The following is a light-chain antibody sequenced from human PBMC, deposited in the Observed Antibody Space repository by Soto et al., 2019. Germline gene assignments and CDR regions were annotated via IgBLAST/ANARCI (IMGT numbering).Light chain of an antibody. CDR3: SSHTTSRTLV. CDR2: EVN. V-gene: IGLV2-18*02. CDR1: SSDVVSGNR. J-gene: IGLJ2*01. Sequence: QSALTQPPSVSGSPGQSVTISCTGTSSDVVSGNRVSWYQQSPGTAPKVMIYEVNNRPSGVPDRFSGSKSGNTASLTISGLQAEDEADYYCSSHTTSRTLVFGGGTKLTVL.